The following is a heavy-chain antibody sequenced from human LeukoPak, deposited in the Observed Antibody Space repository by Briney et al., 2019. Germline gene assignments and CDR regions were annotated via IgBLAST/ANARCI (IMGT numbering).Heavy chain of an antibody. V-gene: IGHV3-48*02. CDR3: ARDRRRRTMIVLVKSTGGFDY. CDR1: GFTFSSYG. CDR2: ISCSSSTT. Sequence: GGSLRLSCAASGFTFSSYGMNWVRQAPGKGLEWVSYISCSSSTTYYADSVKGRFTISRDNAKNSLYLQINSLRHEDTAVYYGARDRRRRTMIVLVKSTGGFDYWGGGTLVTVSS. D-gene: IGHD3-22*01. J-gene: IGHJ4*02.